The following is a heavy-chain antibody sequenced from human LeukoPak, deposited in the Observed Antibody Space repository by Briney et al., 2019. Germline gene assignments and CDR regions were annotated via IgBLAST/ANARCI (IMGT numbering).Heavy chain of an antibody. V-gene: IGHV3-9*01. CDR2: ISWNSGSI. CDR3: AKDSGTYYYGSGSWGYFDY. D-gene: IGHD3-10*01. Sequence: GRSLRLSCAASGFTFDDYAMHWVRQAPGRGLEWVSGISWNSGSIGYADSVKGRFTISRDNAKNSLYLQMNSLRAEDTALYYCAKDSGTYYYGSGSWGYFDYWGQGTLVTVSS. CDR1: GFTFDDYA. J-gene: IGHJ4*02.